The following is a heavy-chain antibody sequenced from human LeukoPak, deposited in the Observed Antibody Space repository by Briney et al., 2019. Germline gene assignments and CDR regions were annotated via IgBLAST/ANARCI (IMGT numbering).Heavy chain of an antibody. CDR3: ATFAYSSSYQFDY. CDR1: GFSFSDYG. Sequence: GGSLRLSCGASGFSFSDYGMHWVRQAPGKGLEWVTYIQFDGNNEYYADSVKGRFTISRDNSKNTLYLQMNSLKTEDTAVYYCATFAYSSSYQFDYWGQGTLVTVSS. V-gene: IGHV3-30*02. CDR2: IQFDGNNE. J-gene: IGHJ4*02. D-gene: IGHD6-6*01.